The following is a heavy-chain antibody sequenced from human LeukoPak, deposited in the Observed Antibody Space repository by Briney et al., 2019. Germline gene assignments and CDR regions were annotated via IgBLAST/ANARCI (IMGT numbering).Heavy chain of an antibody. D-gene: IGHD1-14*01. Sequence: GGSLRLSCTASGLTFSTSGFNWVRQAPGKGLEWVAAIGPTGSDRYHADSIEGRFTITRDNANNFLYLQMNSLRAEDTAVYYCATETNGRHYDYWGQGTLLTVSS. J-gene: IGHJ4*02. CDR2: IGPTGSDR. CDR1: GLTFSTSG. V-gene: IGHV3-21*06. CDR3: ATETNGRHYDY.